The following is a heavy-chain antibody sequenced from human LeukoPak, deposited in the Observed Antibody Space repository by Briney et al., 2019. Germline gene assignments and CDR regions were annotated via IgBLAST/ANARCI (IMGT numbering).Heavy chain of an antibody. V-gene: IGHV5-51*01. J-gene: IGHJ4*02. CDR3: ARGVGTFDY. D-gene: IGHD3-3*01. CDR2: IYHGDSDT. CDR1: GSSFTNYW. Sequence: GASLKISFKVSGSSFTNYWIGWGRPMPGKGVEWMGIIYHGDSDTRYSPSFQGQVTISDDKSISTAYLQWSSLKASDTAMYYCARGVGTFDYWGQGTLVTVSS.